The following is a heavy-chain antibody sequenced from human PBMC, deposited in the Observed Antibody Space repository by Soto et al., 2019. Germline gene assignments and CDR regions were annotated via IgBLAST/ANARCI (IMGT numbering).Heavy chain of an antibody. CDR1: RITFSYLW. J-gene: IGHJ3*01. CDR3: VRNEK. V-gene: IGHV3-7*01. Sequence: EVQLVESGGGLVQPGGSLKLFLSTPRITFSYLWDNWVRQAPGKGLGGVANMNQDGSEGDYGNSVRGRFTISRDNAKNSLYVQMNSLRAEDTAVYYCVRNEKWGQGTMVTVSS. CDR2: MNQDGSEG.